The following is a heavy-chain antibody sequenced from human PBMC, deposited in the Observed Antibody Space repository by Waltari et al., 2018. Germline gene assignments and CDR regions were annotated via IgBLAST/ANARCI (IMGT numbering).Heavy chain of an antibody. CDR1: GFTFSSYW. CDR2: IKQDGREK. V-gene: IGHV3-7*01. J-gene: IGHJ6*02. Sequence: EVQLVESGGGLVQPGGSLRLSCAASGFTFSSYWMSWVRQAPGKGLEWVANIKQDGREKYYVDSVKGRFTISRDNAKNSLYLQMNSLRAEDTAVYYCARRDRTLRLGMDVWGQGTTVTVSS. CDR3: ARRDRTLRLGMDV.